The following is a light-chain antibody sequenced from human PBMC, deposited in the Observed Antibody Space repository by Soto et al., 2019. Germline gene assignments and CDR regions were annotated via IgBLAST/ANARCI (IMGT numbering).Light chain of an antibody. CDR2: GAS. V-gene: IGKV3-20*01. CDR1: QSVTSTS. CDR3: QQYGSSPFT. J-gene: IGKJ3*01. Sequence: EIVLTQSPGTLSLSPGERATLSCRASQSVTSTSLAWYQQKPGQAPRLLIYGASSRATGIPARFSGSGSGTDFTLSISRLEPEDFAVYYCQQYGSSPFTFGPGTKVDIK.